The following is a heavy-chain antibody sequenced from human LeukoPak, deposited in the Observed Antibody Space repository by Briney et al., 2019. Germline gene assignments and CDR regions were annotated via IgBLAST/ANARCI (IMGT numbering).Heavy chain of an antibody. D-gene: IGHD5-18*01. CDR1: GGSFSGYY. J-gene: IGHJ6*03. CDR2: INHSGST. V-gene: IGHV4-34*01. CDR3: ARSRLWLFYYYYMDV. Sequence: SETLSLTCAVYGGSFSGYYSSWIRQPPGKGLEWFGEINHSGSTNYNPSLTSRVTISLDTSKNQFSLKLSSVTAGDTAVYYCARSRLWLFYYYYMDVWGKGTTVTVSS.